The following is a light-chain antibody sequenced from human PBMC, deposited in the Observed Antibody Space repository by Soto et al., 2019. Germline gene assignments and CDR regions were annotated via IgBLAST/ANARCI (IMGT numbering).Light chain of an antibody. CDR1: QTISSW. V-gene: IGKV1-5*03. CDR3: QQYNSYSEA. Sequence: DIQMTQSPYSVSASVGDRVTITCRASQTISSWLAWYQQKPGKAPKLLIYKASTLKSGVPSRFSGSGSGTEFTLTISSLQPDDFATYYCQQYNSYSEAFGQGAKVDI. J-gene: IGKJ1*01. CDR2: KAS.